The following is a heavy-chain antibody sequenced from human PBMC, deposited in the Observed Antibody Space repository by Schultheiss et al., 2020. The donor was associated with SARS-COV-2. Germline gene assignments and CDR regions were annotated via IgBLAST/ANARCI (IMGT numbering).Heavy chain of an antibody. D-gene: IGHD3-22*01. Sequence: SETLSLTCTVSGGSISSYYWSWIRQPPGKGLEWIGYIYYSGSTYYNPSLKSRVTISVDTSKNQFSLKLSSVTAADTAVYYCARGGSSSGYYYYAAFDIWGQGTMVTVSS. CDR1: GGSISSYY. CDR2: IYYSGST. CDR3: ARGGSSSGYYYYAAFDI. J-gene: IGHJ3*02. V-gene: IGHV4-59*08.